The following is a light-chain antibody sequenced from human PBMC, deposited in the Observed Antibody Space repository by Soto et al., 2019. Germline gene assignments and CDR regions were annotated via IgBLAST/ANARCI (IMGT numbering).Light chain of an antibody. CDR3: QHYNSYSEA. V-gene: IGKV1-5*03. CDR2: KAS. CDR1: QTISSW. Sequence: DLQMTQSPSTLSGSVGDAVTITCRASQTISSWLAWYQQKPGKAPKLLIYKASTLKSGVPSRFSGSGSGTEFTLTISSLQPDDFATYYCQHYNSYSEAFGQGTKVDSK. J-gene: IGKJ1*01.